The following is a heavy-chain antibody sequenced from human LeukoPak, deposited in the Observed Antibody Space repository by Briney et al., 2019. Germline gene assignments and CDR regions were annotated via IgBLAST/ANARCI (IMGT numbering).Heavy chain of an antibody. V-gene: IGHV3-7*04. CDR1: GFTFSNHW. D-gene: IGHD2-21*01. J-gene: IGHJ4*02. Sequence: GGSLRLSCAASGFTFSNHWLSWVRQAPGKGLEWVASIKQDGSEEYYVDSVKGRFTISRDNAKNSLYLQMNSLRAEDTAVYYCARDRPYYYLDYWGQGTLVTVSS. CDR3: ARDRPYYYLDY. CDR2: IKQDGSEE.